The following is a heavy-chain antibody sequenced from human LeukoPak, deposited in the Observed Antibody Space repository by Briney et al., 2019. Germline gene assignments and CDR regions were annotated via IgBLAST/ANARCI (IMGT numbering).Heavy chain of an antibody. CDR2: IYYSGST. CDR3: ARQTTVTN. CDR1: GGSISSYY. D-gene: IGHD4-17*01. V-gene: IGHV4-59*01. Sequence: SETLSLTCTVSGGSISSYYWSWIRQPPGKGLEWIGYIYYSGSTNYNPSLKSRVTISVDTSKNQFSLTLSSVTAADTDVYYCARQTTVTNWGQGTLVTVSS. J-gene: IGHJ4*02.